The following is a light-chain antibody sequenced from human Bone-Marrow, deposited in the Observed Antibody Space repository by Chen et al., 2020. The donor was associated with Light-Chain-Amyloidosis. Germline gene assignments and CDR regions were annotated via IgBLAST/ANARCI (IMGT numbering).Light chain of an antibody. Sequence: DIVLTQSPGTLSVSPGERATLSCRASQRVSSTYLAWYQQKPGQAPRLLIYGVSSRATGIPDRFSGSGSGTDFTLTISRVEPEDFAVYYCQQYDSTPLFTFGPGTKVDIK. CDR3: QQYDSTPLFT. CDR1: QRVSSTY. V-gene: IGKV3-20*01. CDR2: GVS. J-gene: IGKJ3*01.